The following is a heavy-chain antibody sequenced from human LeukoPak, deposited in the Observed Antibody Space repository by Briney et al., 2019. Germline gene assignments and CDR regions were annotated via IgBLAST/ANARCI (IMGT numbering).Heavy chain of an antibody. J-gene: IGHJ4*02. CDR3: ATEGGWQPTDYGGHVY. V-gene: IGHV1-18*01. CDR2: ISPYNGNT. Sequence: GASVKVSCKASGYTFTNYGITWVRQAPGQGLEWMGWISPYNGNTNYAQKFQGRVTMTTDTSTRTAYMELRNLRSDDTALYYCATEGGWQPTDYGGHVYWGQGTLVTVSS. CDR1: GYTFTNYG. D-gene: IGHD4-23*01.